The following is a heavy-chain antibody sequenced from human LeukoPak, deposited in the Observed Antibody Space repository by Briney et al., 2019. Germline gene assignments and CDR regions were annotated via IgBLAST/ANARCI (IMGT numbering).Heavy chain of an antibody. Sequence: GGSLRLSCAPSLYSPSDYATYTGPQAPGKGLAYVSAISSNGDITYQANSVQGRFTISRDNSKNTVYLQMGGLRPEDMAVYYCAREGRLRGETNGAWGFVVFDLWGPGTMVTVSS. J-gene: IGHJ3*01. D-gene: IGHD4-17*01. CDR2: ISSNGDIT. CDR3: AREGRLRGETNGAWGFVVFDL. V-gene: IGHV3-64*01. CDR1: LYSPSDYA.